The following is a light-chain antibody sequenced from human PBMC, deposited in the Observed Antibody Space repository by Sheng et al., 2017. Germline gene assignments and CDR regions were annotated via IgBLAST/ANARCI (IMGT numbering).Light chain of an antibody. V-gene: IGLV1-44*01. Sequence: SVLTQPPSASGTPGQRVTISCSGSKSNIGSNTVNWYQHLPGTAPRLLMYTNNQRPSGVPDRFSGSKSGTSASLAISGLQSEDEADYYCAAWDDSLEGWVFGGGTKVTVL. CDR2: TNN. CDR3: AAWDDSLEGWV. J-gene: IGLJ3*02. CDR1: KSNIGSNT.